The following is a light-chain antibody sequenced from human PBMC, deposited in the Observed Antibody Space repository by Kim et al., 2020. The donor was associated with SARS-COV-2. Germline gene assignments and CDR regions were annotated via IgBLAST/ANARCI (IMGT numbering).Light chain of an antibody. Sequence: SPWERATLSCRASQIFGSSYLAWYQQKPGQAPRLLIYGASSRATGIPDRFSGSGSGTDFTLTISRLEPEDFAVYYCQQYGSSPRTFGQGTKVDIK. J-gene: IGKJ1*01. CDR1: QIFGSSY. CDR2: GAS. V-gene: IGKV3-20*01. CDR3: QQYGSSPRT.